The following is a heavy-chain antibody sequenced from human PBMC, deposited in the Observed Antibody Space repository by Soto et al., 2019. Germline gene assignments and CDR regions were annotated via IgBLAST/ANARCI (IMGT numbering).Heavy chain of an antibody. CDR2: VKRKTDGGTT. D-gene: IGHD3-22*01. J-gene: IGHJ4*02. V-gene: IGHV3-15*07. CDR3: ATDPDYYDTSGP. CDR1: GFSLSNTW. Sequence: GGSLRLSCAASGFSLSNTWMHWVRQAPGKGLEWVGHVKRKTDGGTTDYAAPVKGRFIISRDDSKNMVYLQMNSLQIEDTAVYYCATDPDYYDTSGPWGQGTLVTVSS.